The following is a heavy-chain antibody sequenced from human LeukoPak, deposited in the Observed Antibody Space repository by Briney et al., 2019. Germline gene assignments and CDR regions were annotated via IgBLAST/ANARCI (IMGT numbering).Heavy chain of an antibody. CDR1: GFTFSDYY. CDR3: AREPQTGLYSSSWPYYYYYGMDV. D-gene: IGHD6-13*01. CDR2: ISSSGSTI. Sequence: GGSLRLSCAASGFTFSDYYMSWIRQAPGKGLEWVSYISSSGSTIYYADSVKGRFTISRDNAKNSLYLQMNSLRAEDTAVYYCAREPQTGLYSSSWPYYYYYGMDVWGQGTTVTVSS. V-gene: IGHV3-11*01. J-gene: IGHJ6*02.